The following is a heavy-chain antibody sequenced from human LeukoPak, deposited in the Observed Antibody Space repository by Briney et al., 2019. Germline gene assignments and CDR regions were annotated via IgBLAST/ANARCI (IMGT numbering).Heavy chain of an antibody. CDR2: IIPIFGTA. CDR3: AREGLGGYYYDSSGYYTNWFDP. D-gene: IGHD3-22*01. CDR1: GGTFSSYA. Sequence: GASVKVSCKASGGTFSSYAISWVRQASGQGLEWMGGIIPIFGTANYAQKFQGRVTITADESTSTAYMELSSLRSEDTAVYYCAREGLGGYYYDSSGYYTNWFDPWGQGTLVTVSS. V-gene: IGHV1-69*13. J-gene: IGHJ5*02.